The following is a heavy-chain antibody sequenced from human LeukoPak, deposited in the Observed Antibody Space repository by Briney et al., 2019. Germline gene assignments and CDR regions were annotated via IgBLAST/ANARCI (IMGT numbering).Heavy chain of an antibody. D-gene: IGHD3-22*01. CDR3: ARSGAQDSSGYYSVTN. CDR2: IYYSGST. CDR1: GDSISSGSYF. V-gene: IGHV4-39*01. Sequence: PSETLSLTCTVSGDSISSGSYFWGWIRQPPGKGLEWIGSIYYSGSTYYNPSLKSRVTISVDTSKNQFSLKLSSVTAADTAVYYCARSGAQDSSGYYSVTNWGQGTLVTVSS. J-gene: IGHJ4*02.